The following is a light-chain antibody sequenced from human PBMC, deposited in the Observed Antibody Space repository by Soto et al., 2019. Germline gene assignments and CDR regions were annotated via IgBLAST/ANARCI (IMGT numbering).Light chain of an antibody. CDR1: SSNIGAGYD. Sequence: QLVLTQPPSVSGAPGQRVTISCTGSSSNIGAGYDVHWYRQLPGTAPKLLIFGNSNRPSGVPDRFSGSKSGTSASLAITGLQAEDEADYYCQSYDSSLSVYVVFGGGTKLTVL. J-gene: IGLJ2*01. V-gene: IGLV1-40*01. CDR2: GNS. CDR3: QSYDSSLSVYVV.